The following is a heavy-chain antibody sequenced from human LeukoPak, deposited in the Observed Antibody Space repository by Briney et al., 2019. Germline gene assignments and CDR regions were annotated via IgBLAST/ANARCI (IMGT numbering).Heavy chain of an antibody. CDR3: VKGYSHVDDSDY. V-gene: IGHV3-64D*08. CDR2: IWSKGDGT. D-gene: IGHD5-18*01. Sequence: GGSLRLSCSASGFTFSTYAMHWARQAPGKGLEFVSAIWSKGDGTFYGDSVKGRFTISRDNSKNTVYLQMRTVTIEDTAVYYCVKGYSHVDDSDYWGRGTLVTVSS. CDR1: GFTFSTYA. J-gene: IGHJ4*02.